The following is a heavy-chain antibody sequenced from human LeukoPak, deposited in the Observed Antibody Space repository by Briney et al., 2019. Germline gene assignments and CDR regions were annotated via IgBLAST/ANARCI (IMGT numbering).Heavy chain of an antibody. Sequence: GASVKVSCKASGYTFTDYYIHWVRQAPGQGLEWMGWIYPNSGGTNYAQKFQGRVTMTRDTSISTAYMELSRLRSDDTAVYYCARVLARGSNYYDSSDYYYWGQGTLVTVSS. CDR2: IYPNSGGT. V-gene: IGHV1-2*02. J-gene: IGHJ4*02. CDR3: ARVLARGSNYYDSSDYYY. CDR1: GYTFTDYY. D-gene: IGHD3-22*01.